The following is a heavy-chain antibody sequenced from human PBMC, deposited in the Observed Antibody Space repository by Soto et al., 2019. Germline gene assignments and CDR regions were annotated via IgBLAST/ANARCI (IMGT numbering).Heavy chain of an antibody. V-gene: IGHV3-7*01. CDR2: RKEDGSEK. Sequence: EVQLVESGGDLVQPGGSLRLSCADSRFTFSGYWMYWVRQAPGKGLEWVANRKEDGSEKNYVDSVRGRFTISRDNAKNSLYMQMNSLRAEDKAVYYCARGASIGGQGTMVTVS. CDR3: ARGASI. J-gene: IGHJ3*02. CDR1: RFTFSGYW.